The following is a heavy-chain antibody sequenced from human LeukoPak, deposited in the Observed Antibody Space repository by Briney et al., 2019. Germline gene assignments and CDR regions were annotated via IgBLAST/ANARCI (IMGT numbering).Heavy chain of an antibody. CDR3: ATTLNGNTFWGS. Sequence: PGESLKISGKVSGYTLTSYWIGRVCQMPGKGLEWMGIMYLADSDTRYSPSFQGQVTISADKSISTAYLQWSSLKASDTAMYYCATTLNGNTFWGSWGQGTLVTVSS. D-gene: IGHD1-7*01. J-gene: IGHJ4*02. CDR2: MYLADSDT. CDR1: GYTLTSYW. V-gene: IGHV5-51*01.